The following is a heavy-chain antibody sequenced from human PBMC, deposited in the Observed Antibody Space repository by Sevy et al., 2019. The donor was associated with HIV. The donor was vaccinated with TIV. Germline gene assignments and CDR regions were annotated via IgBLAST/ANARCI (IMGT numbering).Heavy chain of an antibody. CDR2: IYTSGST. CDR3: ASSGRVYGDLLFDY. J-gene: IGHJ4*02. V-gene: IGHV4-4*07. Sequence: SETLSLTCTVSGGSISSYYWSWIRQPAGKGLEWIGRIYTSGSTNYNPSLKSRVTMSVDTSKNHFSLKLSSVTAADTAVYYCASSGRVYGDLLFDYWGQGTLVTVSS. D-gene: IGHD4-17*01. CDR1: GGSISSYY.